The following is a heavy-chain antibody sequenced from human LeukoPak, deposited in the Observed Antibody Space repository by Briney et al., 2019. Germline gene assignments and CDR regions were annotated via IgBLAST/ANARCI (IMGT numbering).Heavy chain of an antibody. D-gene: IGHD3-10*02. CDR2: MYSSGSS. V-gene: IGHV4-4*07. CDR1: GTSIITYH. CDR3: ARVLCESNAICYAFDI. J-gene: IGHJ3*02. Sequence: SETLSLTCTVSGTSIITYHLSWFRQSAGKGLEWIGLMYSSGSSTYSPSLKSRLTISPGNSNNHFSLRLRSVTAADTAVYYCARVLCESNAICYAFDIWGQGTTVIVSS.